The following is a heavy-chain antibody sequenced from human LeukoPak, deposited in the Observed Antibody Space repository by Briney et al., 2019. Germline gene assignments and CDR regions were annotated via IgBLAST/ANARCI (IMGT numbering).Heavy chain of an antibody. D-gene: IGHD1-26*01. J-gene: IGHJ4*02. V-gene: IGHV3-23*01. Sequence: GGSLRLSCVASGFTFNNYIMTWVRQAPGKGLEWVSFINTRGDITYNADSVEGRFTISRDNSRNTLYLQMNSLRVDDTAVYYCAKGRSLPPFFDYWGQGALVTVSS. CDR1: GFTFNNYI. CDR2: INTRGDIT. CDR3: AKGRSLPPFFDY.